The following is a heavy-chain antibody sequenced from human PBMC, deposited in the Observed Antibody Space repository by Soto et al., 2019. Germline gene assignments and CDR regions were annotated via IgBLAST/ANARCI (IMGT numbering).Heavy chain of an antibody. J-gene: IGHJ4*02. Sequence: QVQLVQSGAEVTKPGASVKVSCKASGYTFTNYFLHWVRQAPGQGLEWMAIINPGADSTNYAQTLQGRVTMTRDTSTSTVNMELNSLRSEDTAVYYCARGGMTANYAVRGNFDYWGQGTLVTVSS. V-gene: IGHV1-46*04. CDR3: ARGGMTANYAVRGNFDY. D-gene: IGHD3-10*01. CDR2: INPGADST. CDR1: GYTFTNYF.